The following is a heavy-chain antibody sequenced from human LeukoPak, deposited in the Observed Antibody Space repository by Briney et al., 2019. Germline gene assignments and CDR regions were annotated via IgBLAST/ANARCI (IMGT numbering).Heavy chain of an antibody. CDR2: MNYNSGNT. J-gene: IGHJ5*02. D-gene: IGHD1-1*01. CDR3: ARVKYNWNDIFENWFDP. CDR1: GYTFTSFD. V-gene: IGHV1-8*01. Sequence: GASVKVFCEASGYTFTSFDISWVRQATGQGLEWMGWMNYNSGNTGYAQKFQGRVIMTRNISISTAYMELSSLRSEDSAVYYCARVKYNWNDIFENWFDPWGQGTLVTVSS.